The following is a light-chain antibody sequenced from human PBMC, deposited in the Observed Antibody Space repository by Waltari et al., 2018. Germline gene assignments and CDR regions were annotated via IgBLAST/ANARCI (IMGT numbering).Light chain of an antibody. J-gene: IGLJ2*01. CDR3: NSYAVSNSVL. V-gene: IGLV2-8*01. CDR2: DVS. CDR1: SSDVGGYNC. Sequence: QSALTQPPSASGSPGQSVTISCTGTSSDVGGYNCVSWYQQHPGKAPKLMIYDVSKRPSGVPDRFSGSKSGNTAYLTVSGLQAEDEADYYCNSYAVSNSVLFGAGTKLTVL.